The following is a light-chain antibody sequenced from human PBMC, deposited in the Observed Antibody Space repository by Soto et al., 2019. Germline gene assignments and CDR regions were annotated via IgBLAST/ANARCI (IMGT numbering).Light chain of an antibody. CDR3: AAWDDSLNGYV. CDR2: SDN. J-gene: IGLJ1*01. CDR1: SSNIGSNT. V-gene: IGLV1-44*01. Sequence: QSVSTQPPSASGTPGQRVTISCSGSSSNIGSNTVNWYQQLPGTAPKLLIYSDNQRPSGVPDRFSASKSGTSASLAISGLQSDDEADYYCAAWDDSLNGYVFGTGTKLTVL.